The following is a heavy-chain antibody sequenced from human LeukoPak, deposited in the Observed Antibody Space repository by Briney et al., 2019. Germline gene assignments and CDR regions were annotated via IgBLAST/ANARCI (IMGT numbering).Heavy chain of an antibody. CDR1: NGSISSSSYY. Sequence: PSETLSLTCTVSNGSISSSSYYWGWIRQPPGKGLEWIGSISYSGTTFYNPSLKSRVTISIDTSKNRFSLKLNSVTAADTAVYYCARNGDYYFDYWGQGTLVTVSS. CDR3: ARNGDYYFDY. V-gene: IGHV4-39*01. D-gene: IGHD4-17*01. J-gene: IGHJ4*02. CDR2: ISYSGTT.